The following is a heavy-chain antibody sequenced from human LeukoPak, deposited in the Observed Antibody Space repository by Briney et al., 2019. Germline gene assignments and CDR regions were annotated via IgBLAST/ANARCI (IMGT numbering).Heavy chain of an antibody. Sequence: SETLSLTCTVSGGSISSYYWSWIRQPPGKGLEWIWYIYYSGSTNYNPSLKSRVTISVDTSKNQFSLKLSSVTAADTAVYYCARWVRASSVTWFDPWGQGTLVTVSS. J-gene: IGHJ5*02. D-gene: IGHD2-21*02. CDR2: IYYSGST. CDR3: ARWVRASSVTWFDP. V-gene: IGHV4-59*01. CDR1: GGSISSYY.